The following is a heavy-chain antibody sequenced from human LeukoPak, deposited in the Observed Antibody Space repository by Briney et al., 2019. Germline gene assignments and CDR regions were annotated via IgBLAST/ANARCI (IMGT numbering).Heavy chain of an antibody. J-gene: IGHJ5*02. CDR2: MYYSGST. V-gene: IGHV4-30-4*01. CDR1: GVSISSGDYY. D-gene: IGHD3-22*01. Sequence: SETLSLTCTVSGVSISSGDYYWSWIHQPPGKGLEWIGYMYYSGSTYYNPSLKSRLTISLDTSKNQFSLKLSSVTAADTAVYYCARPYYYDSRIDPWGQGTLVTVSS. CDR3: ARPYYYDSRIDP.